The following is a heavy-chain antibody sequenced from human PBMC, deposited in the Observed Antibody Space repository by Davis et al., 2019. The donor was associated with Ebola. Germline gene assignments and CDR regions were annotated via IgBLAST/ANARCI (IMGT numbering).Heavy chain of an antibody. V-gene: IGHV1-8*01. J-gene: IGHJ5*02. CDR2: MNPNSGNT. CDR1: GYTFTSYD. CDR3: ARDPYCISTSCYGSWFDP. Sequence: ASVKVSCKASGYTFTSYDINWVRQATGQGLEWMGWMNPNSGNTGYAQKFQGRVTITRDTSASTAYMELSSLRSEDTAVYYCARDPYCISTSCYGSWFDPWGQGTLVTVSS. D-gene: IGHD2-2*01.